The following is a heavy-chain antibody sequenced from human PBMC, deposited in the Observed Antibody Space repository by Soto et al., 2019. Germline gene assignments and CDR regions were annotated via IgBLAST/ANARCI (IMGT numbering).Heavy chain of an antibody. CDR1: GGSISSGGYS. Sequence: QLQLQESGSGLVKPSQTLSLTCAVSGGSISSGGYSWSWIRQPPGKGLEWLGYIHHSGSTYYNPSLKSRVTINVDRPKNHLSLNLRSVTATDTAVYNCARVQVEGEYSHYFDYWGQGTMVTVSS. CDR2: IHHSGST. V-gene: IGHV4-30-2*01. J-gene: IGHJ4*02. D-gene: IGHD2-21*01. CDR3: ARVQVEGEYSHYFDY.